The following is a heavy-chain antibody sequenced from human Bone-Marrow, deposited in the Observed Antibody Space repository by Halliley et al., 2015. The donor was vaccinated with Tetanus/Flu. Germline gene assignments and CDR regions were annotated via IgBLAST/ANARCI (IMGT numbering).Heavy chain of an antibody. V-gene: IGHV4-34*01. CDR2: ITKTGST. CDR3: MRTEGPYYNGTDV. Sequence: GLVKPSETLSLTCGVSGGSLSGYYWSWIRQPPGKGLEWIGEITKTGSTDYNPSLRSRVTISVDTSKNQISLNLRSVTAADSAVYYCMRTEGPYYNGTDVWGQGTTVTVSS. CDR1: GGSLSGYY. J-gene: IGHJ6*02.